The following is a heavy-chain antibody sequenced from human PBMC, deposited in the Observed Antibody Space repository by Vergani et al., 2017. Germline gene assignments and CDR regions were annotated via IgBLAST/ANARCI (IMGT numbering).Heavy chain of an antibody. J-gene: IGHJ4*02. CDR2: IITFFGTT. V-gene: IGHV1-69*13. Sequence: QVQLVQSGAEVKKPGSSVKVSCKASGGPFKNSAFSWVRQVPGQGLEWMGRIITFFGTTDYAQKFQGRFTIIADEFTKTVDMQLSNLRSEDTAVYYCAREGIGYYDSSGYSPFDYWGQGTLVTVSS. CDR1: GGPFKNSA. D-gene: IGHD3-22*01. CDR3: AREGIGYYDSSGYSPFDY.